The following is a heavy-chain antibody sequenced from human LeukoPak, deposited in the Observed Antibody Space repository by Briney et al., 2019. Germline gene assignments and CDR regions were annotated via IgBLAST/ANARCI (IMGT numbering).Heavy chain of an antibody. V-gene: IGHV1-2*02. D-gene: IGHD2-2*01. J-gene: IGHJ4*02. CDR1: GYTFTGYY. CDR2: INPNSGGT. Sequence: GASVKVSCKASGYTFTGYYMHWVRQAPGQGLEWMGWINPNSGGTNYAQKFQGRVTMTRDTSISTAYMELSRLRPDDTAVYYCARDRTKYCRSTSCPLDYWGQGTLVTVSS. CDR3: ARDRTKYCRSTSCPLDY.